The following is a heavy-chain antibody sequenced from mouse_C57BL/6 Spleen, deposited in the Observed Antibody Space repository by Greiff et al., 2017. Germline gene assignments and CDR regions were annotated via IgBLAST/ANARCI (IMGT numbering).Heavy chain of an antibody. CDR2: IHPNSGST. CDR3: ARGGDYGNYVAMDY. Sequence: QVQLKQPGAELVKPGASVKLSCKASGYTFTSYWMHWVKQRPGQGLEWIGMIHPNSGSTNYTEKFKSKATLTVDKSSSTAYMQLSSLTSEDSAVYYCARGGDYGNYVAMDYWGQGTSVTVSS. V-gene: IGHV1-64*01. J-gene: IGHJ4*01. CDR1: GYTFTSYW. D-gene: IGHD2-1*01.